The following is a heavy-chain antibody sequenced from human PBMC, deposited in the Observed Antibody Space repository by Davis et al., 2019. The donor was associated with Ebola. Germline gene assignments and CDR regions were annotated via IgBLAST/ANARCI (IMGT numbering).Heavy chain of an antibody. J-gene: IGHJ5*02. CDR3: ARYSSGWYRGRGWFDP. Sequence: ASVNVSCKASGYTFTSYGISWVRQAPGQGLEWMGWISAYNGNTNYAQKLQGRVTMTTDTSTSTAYMELRSLRSDDTAVYYCARYSSGWYRGRGWFDPWGQGTLVTVSS. CDR1: GYTFTSYG. V-gene: IGHV1-18*01. D-gene: IGHD6-19*01. CDR2: ISAYNGNT.